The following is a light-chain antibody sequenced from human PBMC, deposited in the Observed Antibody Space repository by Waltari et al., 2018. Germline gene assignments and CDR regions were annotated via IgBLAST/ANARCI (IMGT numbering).Light chain of an antibody. CDR3: QQYYSYPRLT. CDR2: AAS. Sequence: AIRMTQSPSSLSASTGDRVTIPCRASQGISSYLAWYQQKPGKAPKLLIYAASTLQSGVPSRFSGSGSGTDFTLTISCLQSEDFATYYCQQYYSYPRLTFGGGTKVEIK. V-gene: IGKV1-8*01. CDR1: QGISSY. J-gene: IGKJ4*01.